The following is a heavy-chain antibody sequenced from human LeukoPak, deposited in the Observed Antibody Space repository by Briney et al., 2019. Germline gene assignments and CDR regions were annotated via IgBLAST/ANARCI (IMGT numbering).Heavy chain of an antibody. D-gene: IGHD6-13*01. CDR1: GFTFSNYW. V-gene: IGHV3-74*01. Sequence: PGGSLKLSCAASGFTFSNYWMHWVRQGPGKGLVWVSHVNNDGSSTAYADSVRGRFTISRDNAKNTLYLQMNSLRAEDTAVYYCVGAAANTTPRPWGQGTLVTVSS. CDR2: VNNDGSST. CDR3: VGAAANTTPRP. J-gene: IGHJ4*02.